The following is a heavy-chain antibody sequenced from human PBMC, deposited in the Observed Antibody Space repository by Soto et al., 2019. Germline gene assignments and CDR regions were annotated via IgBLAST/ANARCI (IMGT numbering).Heavy chain of an antibody. D-gene: IGHD2-2*01. CDR2: ISADGGST. Sequence: GGSLRLSCAASGFTFSTYAMSWVRQAPGQGLEWVSAISADGGSTYYADSVKGRFTISRDNSKNTLYLQMNSLRAEDTAVYYCAKRFYCSSTSCHGFDYWGQGTLVTVSS. CDR3: AKRFYCSSTSCHGFDY. J-gene: IGHJ4*02. V-gene: IGHV3-23*01. CDR1: GFTFSTYA.